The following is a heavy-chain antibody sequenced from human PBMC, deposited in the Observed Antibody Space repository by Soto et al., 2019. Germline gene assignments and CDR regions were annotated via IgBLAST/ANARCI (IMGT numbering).Heavy chain of an antibody. Sequence: SGPTLVNPPQTLTLTCTLSGFSLSTTGVGVGWIRQPPGKALEWLARIDWDDDKYYSTSLKTRLTISKDTSKNQVVLTMTNMDPVDTATYYCARYSSGWYGYWGQGTLVTVSS. D-gene: IGHD6-19*01. CDR3: ARYSSGWYGY. CDR1: GFSLSTTGVG. CDR2: IDWDDDK. V-gene: IGHV2-70*11. J-gene: IGHJ4*02.